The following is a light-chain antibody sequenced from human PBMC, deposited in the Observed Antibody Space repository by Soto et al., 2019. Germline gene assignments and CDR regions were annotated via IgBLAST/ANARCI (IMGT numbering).Light chain of an antibody. CDR1: SSNIGNNA. Sequence: QSVLAQPSSVSEAPRQRVTISCSGSSSNIGNNAVNWYQQLPGKAPKLLIYYDDLLPSGVSDRFSGSKSGTSASLAISGLQSEDEADYYCAAWDDSLNGVVFGGGTKLTV. J-gene: IGLJ2*01. CDR3: AAWDDSLNGVV. CDR2: YDD. V-gene: IGLV1-36*01.